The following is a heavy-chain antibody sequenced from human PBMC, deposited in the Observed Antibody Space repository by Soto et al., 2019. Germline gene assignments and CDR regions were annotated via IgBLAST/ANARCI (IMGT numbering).Heavy chain of an antibody. CDR1: GFTFSSYG. Sequence: QVQLVESGGGVVQPGRSLRLSCAASGFTFSSYGMHWVRQAPGKGLEWVAVISYDGSNKYYADSVKGRFTISRDNSKNTLYLQMNSLRAEHTAVYYCAKEAGKYCSGGSCYPMDVWGQGTTVTVSS. D-gene: IGHD2-15*01. V-gene: IGHV3-30*18. CDR2: ISYDGSNK. J-gene: IGHJ6*02. CDR3: AKEAGKYCSGGSCYPMDV.